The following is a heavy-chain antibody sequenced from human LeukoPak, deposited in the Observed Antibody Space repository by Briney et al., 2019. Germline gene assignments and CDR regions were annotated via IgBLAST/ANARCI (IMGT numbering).Heavy chain of an antibody. J-gene: IGHJ4*02. Sequence: PGGSLRLSCAASGFTFRSYAVTWVRQAPGKGLEWVSTISDSGVSTHYADSVRGRFTISRDNSKNTLYLQMNSLRAEDTAVYYCASNGDGYNCYFVYWGQGTLVTVSS. V-gene: IGHV3-23*01. CDR1: GFTFRSYA. D-gene: IGHD5-24*01. CDR3: ASNGDGYNCYFVY. CDR2: ISDSGVST.